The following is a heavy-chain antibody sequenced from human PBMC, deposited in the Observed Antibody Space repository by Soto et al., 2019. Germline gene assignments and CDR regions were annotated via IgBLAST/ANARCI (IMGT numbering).Heavy chain of an antibody. Sequence: ASVRVSCKASGYTFTSYGISWVRQAPGQGLEWMGWISAYNGNTNYAQKLQGRVTMTTDTSTSTAYMELRSLRSDDTAVYYCARDLNGCGGSCYPNFDAFDIWDQGTMVTVSS. CDR2: ISAYNGNT. V-gene: IGHV1-18*01. D-gene: IGHD2-15*01. CDR3: ARDLNGCGGSCYPNFDAFDI. J-gene: IGHJ3*02. CDR1: GYTFTSYG.